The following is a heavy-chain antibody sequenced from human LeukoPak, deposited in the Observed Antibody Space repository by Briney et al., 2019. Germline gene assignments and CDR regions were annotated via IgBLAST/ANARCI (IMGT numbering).Heavy chain of an antibody. CDR1: GGSFSVYY. CDR3: ARGGWGYYDSSGYFDY. Sequence: SETLSLTCAVYGGSFSVYYWSWIRQPPGKGLEWIGEINHSGSTNYNPSLKSRVTISVDTSKNQFSLKLSSVTAADTAVYYCARGGWGYYDSSGYFDYWGQGTLVTVSS. CDR2: INHSGST. J-gene: IGHJ4*02. D-gene: IGHD3-22*01. V-gene: IGHV4-34*01.